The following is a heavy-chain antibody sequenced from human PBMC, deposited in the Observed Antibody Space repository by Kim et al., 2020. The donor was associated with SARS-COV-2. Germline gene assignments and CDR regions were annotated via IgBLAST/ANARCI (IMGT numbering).Heavy chain of an antibody. V-gene: IGHV3-23*01. CDR3: AKAYTNTWHSFDY. D-gene: IGHD2-2*02. CDR2: ISANGDNP. J-gene: IGHJ4*02. CDR1: GFTFSSYV. Sequence: GGSLRLSCAASGFTFSSYVMTWVRQAPGKGLEWVSAISANGDNPYYADSVKGRFTISRDNSKNTLYLQMNSLSAEDTAVYYCAKAYTNTWHSFDYWGQGTLVIVSS.